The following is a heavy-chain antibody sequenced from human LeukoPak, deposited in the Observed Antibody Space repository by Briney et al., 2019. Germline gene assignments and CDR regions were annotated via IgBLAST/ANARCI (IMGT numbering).Heavy chain of an antibody. CDR3: ARDQWPYYYGMDV. CDR2: INPNSGGT. J-gene: IGHJ6*02. Sequence: ASVKVSCKASGYTFTGYYMHWVRQAPGQGLEWMGWINPNSGGTNYAQKFQGRVTMTRNTSISTAYMELSSLRSEDTAVYYCARDQWPYYYGMDVWGQGTTATVSS. V-gene: IGHV1-2*02. D-gene: IGHD6-19*01. CDR1: GYTFTGYY.